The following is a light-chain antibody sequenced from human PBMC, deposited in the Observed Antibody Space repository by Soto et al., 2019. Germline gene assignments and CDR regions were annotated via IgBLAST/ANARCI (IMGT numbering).Light chain of an antibody. J-gene: IGLJ2*01. CDR1: SSDVGGYNY. V-gene: IGLV2-14*01. CDR2: DVS. Sequence: QSVLTQPASVSGSPGQSITISCTGTSSDVGGYNYVSWYQQHPGKAPKVMIYDVSNRPPGVSNRFSGSKSGNTASLTISGLQAEDEADYYCSSYTSSSTLVVFGGGTKVTVL. CDR3: SSYTSSSTLVV.